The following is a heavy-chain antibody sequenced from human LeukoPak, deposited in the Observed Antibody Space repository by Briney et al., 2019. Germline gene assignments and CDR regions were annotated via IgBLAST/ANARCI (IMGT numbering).Heavy chain of an antibody. D-gene: IGHD3-16*02. J-gene: IGHJ4*02. CDR2: TYYRSKWDH. Sequence: SQTLSLTCAISGDTVSSNSAAWNWIRQSPSRGLEWLGRTYYRSKWDHGYAASVKSRIIINADTSKNQFPLQLSSVTPEDTAVYYCARLQVWGSYRLDYWGQGTLVTVSS. CDR1: GDTVSSNSAA. V-gene: IGHV6-1*01. CDR3: ARLQVWGSYRLDY.